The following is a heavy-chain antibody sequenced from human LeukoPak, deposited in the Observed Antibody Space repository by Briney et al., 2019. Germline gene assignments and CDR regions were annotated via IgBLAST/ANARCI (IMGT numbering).Heavy chain of an antibody. J-gene: IGHJ6*02. CDR2: IIPIFGTA. V-gene: IGHV1-69*01. D-gene: IGHD1-26*01. CDR3: ARDNKGSGSYPGHYYYYYGMDV. CDR1: GGTFSSYA. Sequence: GSSVKVSCKASGGTFSSYAISWVRQAPGQGLEWMGGIIPIFGTANYAQKFQGRVTITADESTSTAYMELSSLRSEDTAVYYCARDNKGSGSYPGHYYYYYGMDVWGQGTTVTVSS.